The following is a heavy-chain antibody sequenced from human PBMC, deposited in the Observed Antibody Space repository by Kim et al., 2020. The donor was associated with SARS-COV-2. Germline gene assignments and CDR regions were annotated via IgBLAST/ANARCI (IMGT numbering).Heavy chain of an antibody. CDR3: ARGIGLARSSGYSMYNWFDP. V-gene: IGHV3-11*06. D-gene: IGHD6-13*01. J-gene: IGHJ5*02. Sequence: RFTVSRDNAKNSLYLQMNSLSAEDTAVYYCARGIGLARSSGYSMYNWFDPWGQGTLVTVSS.